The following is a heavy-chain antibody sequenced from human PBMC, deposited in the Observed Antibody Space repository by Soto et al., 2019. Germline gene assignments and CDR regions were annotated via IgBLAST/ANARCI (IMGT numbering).Heavy chain of an antibody. CDR2: ISAYNGNT. CDR3: ASTGRPPYYYYSMDV. CDR1: GYTFTSYV. Sequence: ASVKVSCKASGYTFTSYVISWVRPAPGQGLEWMGWISAYNGNTNYAQKLQGRVTMTTDTSTRTAYMELRRLRSDDTAVYYCASTGRPPYYYYSMDVWGRGTTVTVSS. J-gene: IGHJ6*03. D-gene: IGHD3-10*01. V-gene: IGHV1-18*01.